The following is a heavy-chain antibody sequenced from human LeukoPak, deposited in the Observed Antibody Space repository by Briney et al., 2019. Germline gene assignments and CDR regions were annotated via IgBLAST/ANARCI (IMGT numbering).Heavy chain of an antibody. V-gene: IGHV1-58*01. CDR3: AAGNYYDSSGYYPYAFDI. CDR2: IVVGSGNT. D-gene: IGHD3-22*01. CDR1: GFIFSRSA. J-gene: IGHJ3*02. Sequence: ASVKVSCKASGFIFSRSAVQCVRQARGQRLEWIGWIVVGSGNTNYAQKFQERVTMTRDMSTGTAYMELSSLRSEDTAVYYCAAGNYYDSSGYYPYAFDIWGQGTMVTVSS.